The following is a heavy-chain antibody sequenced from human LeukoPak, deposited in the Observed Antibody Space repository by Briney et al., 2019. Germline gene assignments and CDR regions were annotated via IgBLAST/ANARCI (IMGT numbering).Heavy chain of an antibody. V-gene: IGHV3-23*01. J-gene: IGHJ2*01. Sequence: GGSLRLSCAASGFTFRSYAMSWVRQARGKGLEWVSAIGGSGGSTYYADSVKGRFTISRDNSKNTLYLQMNSLRAEDTAVYYCAKTTGSNLWYFDLWGRGTLVTVSS. D-gene: IGHD2-8*02. CDR2: IGGSGGST. CDR3: AKTTGSNLWYFDL. CDR1: GFTFRSYA.